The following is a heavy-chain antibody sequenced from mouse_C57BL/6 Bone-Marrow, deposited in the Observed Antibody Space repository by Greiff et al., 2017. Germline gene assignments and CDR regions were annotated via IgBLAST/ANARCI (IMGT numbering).Heavy chain of an antibody. V-gene: IGHV1-7*01. Sequence: VQLQQSGAELAKPGASVKLSCKASGYTFTSYWMHWVKQRPGQGLEWIGYINPSSGYPKYTQKFKDKATLTADKSSSTAYMQLSSLTYEDSAVYYCARETNWVDFDYWGQGTTLTVSA. CDR3: ARETNWVDFDY. CDR2: INPSSGYP. CDR1: GYTFTSYW. J-gene: IGHJ2*01. D-gene: IGHD4-1*01.